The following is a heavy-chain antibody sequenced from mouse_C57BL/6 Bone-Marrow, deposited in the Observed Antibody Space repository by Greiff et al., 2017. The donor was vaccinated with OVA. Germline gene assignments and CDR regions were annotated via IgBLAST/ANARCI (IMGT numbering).Heavy chain of an antibody. CDR2: ISSGGSYT. D-gene: IGHD2-4*01. V-gene: IGHV5-6*01. J-gene: IGHJ3*01. Sequence: EVQLQESGGDLVKPGGSLKLSCAASGFTFSSYGMSWVRQTPDKRLEWVATISSGGSYTYYPDSVKGRFTISRDNAKNTLYLQMSSLKSEDTAMYYCARRERLRRGFAYWGQGTLVTVSA. CDR1: GFTFSSYG. CDR3: ARRERLRRGFAY.